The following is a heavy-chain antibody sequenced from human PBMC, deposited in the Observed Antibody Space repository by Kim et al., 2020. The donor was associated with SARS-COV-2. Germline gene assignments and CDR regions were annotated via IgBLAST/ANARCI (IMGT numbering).Heavy chain of an antibody. CDR3: AKVRPLRLGYYFDY. D-gene: IGHD7-27*01. J-gene: IGHJ4*02. CDR2: IYSGGSST. Sequence: GGSLRLSCAASGFTFSSYAMSWVRQAPGKGLEWVSVIYSGGSSTYYADSVKGRFTISRDNSKNTLYLQMNSLRAEDTAVYYCAKVRPLRLGYYFDYWGQGTLVTVSS. V-gene: IGHV3-23*03. CDR1: GFTFSSYA.